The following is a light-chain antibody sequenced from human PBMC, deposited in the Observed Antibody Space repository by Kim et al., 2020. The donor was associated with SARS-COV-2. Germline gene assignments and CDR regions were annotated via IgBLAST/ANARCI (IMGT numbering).Light chain of an antibody. Sequence: SSELTQDPAVSVALGQTVRITCQGDSLRSYYATCYQQKPGQAPILVIYGKNKRPSGIPDRFSGSSSGNTASLTITGTQAGDEADYYCNSRVSNNNVVFGG. V-gene: IGLV3-19*01. CDR3: NSRVSNNNVV. J-gene: IGLJ2*01. CDR1: SLRSYY. CDR2: GKN.